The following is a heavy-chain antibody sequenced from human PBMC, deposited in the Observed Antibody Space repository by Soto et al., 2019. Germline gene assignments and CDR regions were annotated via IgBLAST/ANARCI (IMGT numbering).Heavy chain of an antibody. CDR3: ARDGPRGITGSRWYYYGLDV. CDR1: GYIFTDHY. CDR2: IDPRSGGT. V-gene: IGHV1-2*02. D-gene: IGHD1-20*01. J-gene: IGHJ6*02. Sequence: ASVKVSCKASGYIFTDHYLHWVRQAPGQGLEWVGWIDPRSGGTSYALKFHGRVTMTRDTSISTAYVEVSRLGSDDAAVYFCARDGPRGITGSRWYYYGLDVWGQGTTVTVSS.